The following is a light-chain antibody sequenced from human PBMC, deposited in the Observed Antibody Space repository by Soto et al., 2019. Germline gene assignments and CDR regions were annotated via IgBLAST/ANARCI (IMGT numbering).Light chain of an antibody. CDR1: QSVSSSY. CDR2: GAS. Sequence: EIVLTQSPGTLSLSPGERATLSCRASQSVSSSYLAWYQQKPGQAPRLLIYGASSRATGIPDRFSGSGSGTDFTLTISRLEPEDFAMYYCQQYGSSPFTFGGGTQVEIK. CDR3: QQYGSSPFT. J-gene: IGKJ4*01. V-gene: IGKV3-20*01.